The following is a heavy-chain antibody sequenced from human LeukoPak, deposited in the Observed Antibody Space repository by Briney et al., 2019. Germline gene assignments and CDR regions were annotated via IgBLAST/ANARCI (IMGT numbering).Heavy chain of an antibody. D-gene: IGHD3-3*01. CDR3: SRDFWRLGFDY. CDR2: IKDDGSEK. J-gene: IGHJ4*02. V-gene: IGHV3-7*03. CDR1: GFTFSSYW. Sequence: GGSLRLSCAASGFTFSSYWMSWVRQAPGKGLEWVANIKDDGSEKYYVDSVKGRFTISRDDAKNSLYLQMNSLKIEDTAVYYCSRDFWRLGFDYWGQGTLVTVSS.